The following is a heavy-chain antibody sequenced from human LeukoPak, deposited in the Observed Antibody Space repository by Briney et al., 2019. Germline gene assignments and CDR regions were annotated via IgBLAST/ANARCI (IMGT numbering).Heavy chain of an antibody. Sequence: ASVKVSCKASGYTFTSYGISWVRQAPGQGLEWMGWISAYNGNTNYAQKLQGRVTMTTDTSTSTAYMELRSLRSDDTAVYYCARDLTMVRGVIRMAYWGQGTLVTVSS. D-gene: IGHD3-10*01. J-gene: IGHJ4*02. CDR1: GYTFTSYG. V-gene: IGHV1-18*01. CDR3: ARDLTMVRGVIRMAY. CDR2: ISAYNGNT.